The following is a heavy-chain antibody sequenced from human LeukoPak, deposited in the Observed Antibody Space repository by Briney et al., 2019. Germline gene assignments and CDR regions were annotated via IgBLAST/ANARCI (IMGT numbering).Heavy chain of an antibody. Sequence: SQTLSLTCTVSGGSISSGDYYWSWIRQPPGKGLEWIGYIYYSGSTYYNPSLKSRVTISVDTSKNQFSLKLSSVTAADTAVYYCARVVSRTDAFDIWGQGTMVTVSS. V-gene: IGHV4-30-4*08. CDR3: ARVVSRTDAFDI. J-gene: IGHJ3*02. CDR2: IYYSGST. D-gene: IGHD2-2*01. CDR1: GGSISSGDYY.